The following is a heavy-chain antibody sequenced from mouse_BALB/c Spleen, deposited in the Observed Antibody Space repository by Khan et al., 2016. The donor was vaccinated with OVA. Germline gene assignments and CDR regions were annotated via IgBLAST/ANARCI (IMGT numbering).Heavy chain of an antibody. Sequence: VQLQESGAELAKPGASVKMSCKASGYTFTNYWMHWVKQRPGQGLEWIGYINPSTDYTEYNQKFKDKASLTADKSSSTAYMQLTSLTSEDSALYYCVNLGSSSAWFTYWGQGTLVTVSA. J-gene: IGHJ3*01. CDR3: VNLGSSSAWFTY. CDR2: INPSTDYT. D-gene: IGHD1-1*01. V-gene: IGHV1-7*01. CDR1: GYTFTNYW.